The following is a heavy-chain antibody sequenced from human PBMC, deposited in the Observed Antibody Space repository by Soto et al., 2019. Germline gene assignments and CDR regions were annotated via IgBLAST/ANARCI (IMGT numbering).Heavy chain of an antibody. J-gene: IGHJ4*02. CDR3: ARGRGYSYGPYYFGY. D-gene: IGHD5-18*01. V-gene: IGHV4-31*03. Sequence: SETLSLTCTVSGGSISSEGYYWSWFRQLPGKGLEWIGDIYYSGTTYHNPSLRSRLTISGDASKNQFSLKLSSVTDADTALYYCARGRGYSYGPYYFGYWGQGTLVTV. CDR2: IYYSGTT. CDR1: GGSISSEGYY.